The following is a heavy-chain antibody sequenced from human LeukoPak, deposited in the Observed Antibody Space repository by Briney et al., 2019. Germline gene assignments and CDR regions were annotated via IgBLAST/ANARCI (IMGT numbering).Heavy chain of an antibody. Sequence: SQTLSLTCAVSGGSISSGHSSWNWFRQPPGKGLEWIGYTYHSGSTYYNPSLKSRVAMSVDTSKNQFSLKLSSVTAADTAVYYCARASGPGYSSNWFDPWGQGTLVTVSS. CDR2: TYHSGST. J-gene: IGHJ5*02. CDR1: GGSISSGHSS. CDR3: ARASGPGYSSNWFDP. D-gene: IGHD6-13*01. V-gene: IGHV4-30-2*01.